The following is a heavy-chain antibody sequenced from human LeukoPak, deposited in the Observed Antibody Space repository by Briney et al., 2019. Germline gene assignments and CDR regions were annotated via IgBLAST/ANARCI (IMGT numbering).Heavy chain of an antibody. CDR2: ISGSSGRT. J-gene: IGHJ4*02. V-gene: IGHV3-23*01. CDR3: ARDDAADGGYLDH. D-gene: IGHD3-10*01. CDR1: EFTFSSYA. Sequence: GGSLRLSGAASEFTFSSYAMSWVRQAPGKGLEWVSRISGSSGRTYYTDSVTGRFTISRDNSKNMVYLQMNSLRAEDTAIYYCARDDAADGGYLDHWGEGTLATVSS.